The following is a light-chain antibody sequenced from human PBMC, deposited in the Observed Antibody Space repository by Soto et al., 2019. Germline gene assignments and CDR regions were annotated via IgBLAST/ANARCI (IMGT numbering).Light chain of an antibody. CDR2: EVS. CDR1: SSDVGGYNY. J-gene: IGLJ1*01. Sequence: QSALTDPPSSSGSPGQSVTISCTGTSSDVGGYNYVSWYQQHPGKAPKLMIYEVSERPSGVPDRFSGSKSSNTASLTVSGLQAEDEADYYCSSYAGSNNFVFGTGTKVTVL. CDR3: SSYAGSNNFV. V-gene: IGLV2-8*01.